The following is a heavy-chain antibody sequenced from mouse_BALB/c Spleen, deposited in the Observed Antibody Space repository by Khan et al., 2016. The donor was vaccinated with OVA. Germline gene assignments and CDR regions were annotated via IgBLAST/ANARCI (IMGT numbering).Heavy chain of an antibody. D-gene: IGHD3-2*02. Sequence: VELVESGAELVRPGASVRLSCKTSGYIFTSYWIHWVKQRSGQGLEWIARIYPGTDNTYYSEKLKDKATLTADKSSSTAYMQLSSLKSEDSAVYFGAREEALYYFNYWGPGTTLTVSS. CDR3: AREEALYYFNY. J-gene: IGHJ2*01. V-gene: IGHV1-76*01. CDR1: GYIFTSYW. CDR2: IYPGTDNT.